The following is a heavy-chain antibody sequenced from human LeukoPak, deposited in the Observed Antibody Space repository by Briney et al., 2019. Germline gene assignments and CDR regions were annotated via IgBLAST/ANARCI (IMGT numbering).Heavy chain of an antibody. CDR3: AYYYARGGFGRYFDY. CDR1: GGSMISSGYY. CDR2: IYYSGTP. V-gene: IGHV4-39*01. D-gene: IGHD3-10*02. Sequence: PSETLSLTCTVSGGSMISSGYYWGWIRQTPGKGLDFIGIIYYSGTPYYNPSLNSRVTMSVDTSKNQFSLKLHCVTAADTDVSFCAYYYARGGFGRYFDYWGRGTLVTVSS. J-gene: IGHJ4*02.